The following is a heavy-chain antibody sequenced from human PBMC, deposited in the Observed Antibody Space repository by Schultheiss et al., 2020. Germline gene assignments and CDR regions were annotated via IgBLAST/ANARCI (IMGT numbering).Heavy chain of an antibody. J-gene: IGHJ4*02. CDR1: GFTFSSYS. V-gene: IGHV3-21*04. D-gene: IGHD3-3*01. CDR2: ISSSSSYI. Sequence: GGSLRLSCAASGFTFSSYSMNWVRQAPGKGLEWVSSISSSSSYIYYADSVKGRLTISRDNSKNTLYLQMNSLRAEDTAVYYCAKVNDFWSGYQYFDYWGQGTLVTVSS. CDR3: AKVNDFWSGYQYFDY.